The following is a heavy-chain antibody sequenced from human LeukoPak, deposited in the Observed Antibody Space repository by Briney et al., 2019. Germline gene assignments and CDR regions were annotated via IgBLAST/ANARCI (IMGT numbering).Heavy chain of an antibody. V-gene: IGHV3-53*01. CDR3: ARVGFGPYYDILTGYRDY. Sequence: PGGSLRLSCAASGFTVSSNYMSWVRQAPGKGLGWVSVIYSVGSTYYADSVKGRFTISRDNSKNTLYLQMNSLRAEDTAVYYCARVGFGPYYDILTGYRDYWGQGTLVTVSS. CDR1: GFTVSSNY. CDR2: IYSVGST. J-gene: IGHJ4*02. D-gene: IGHD3-9*01.